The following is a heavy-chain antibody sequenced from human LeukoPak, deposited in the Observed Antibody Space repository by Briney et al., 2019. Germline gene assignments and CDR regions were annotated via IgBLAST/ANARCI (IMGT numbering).Heavy chain of an antibody. Sequence: ASVKVSCKASGGTFSSYAISWVRQAPGQGLEWMGRIIPILGIANYAQKFQGRVTITADKSTSTAYMELSSLRSEDTAVYYCARETMRVRIAVAGTEGYYYYGMDVWGQGTTVTVSS. V-gene: IGHV1-69*04. D-gene: IGHD6-19*01. CDR3: ARETMRVRIAVAGTEGYYYYGMDV. CDR2: IIPILGIA. CDR1: GGTFSSYA. J-gene: IGHJ6*02.